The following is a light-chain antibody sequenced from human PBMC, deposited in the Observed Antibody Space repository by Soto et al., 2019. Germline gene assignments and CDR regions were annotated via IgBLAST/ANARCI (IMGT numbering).Light chain of an antibody. Sequence: IQMTQSPSTLSAPVGDRVTITCQASQTISTLLAWFQHKPGKAPNLLIYDASNLESGVPSRFSGSGSGKEFTLTISSQQSDDSATYFCQQYSHLVTFGQGTKLEIK. V-gene: IGKV1-5*01. J-gene: IGKJ2*01. CDR2: DAS. CDR3: QQYSHLVT. CDR1: QTISTL.